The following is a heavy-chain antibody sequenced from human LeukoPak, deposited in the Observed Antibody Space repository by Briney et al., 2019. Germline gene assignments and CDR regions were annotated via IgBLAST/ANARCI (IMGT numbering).Heavy chain of an antibody. CDR1: GGSFSSYY. V-gene: IGHV4-39*07. D-gene: IGHD2-15*01. CDR2: IYYSGST. CDR3: ARAYCGGGSCYHSRGWFDP. J-gene: IGHJ5*02. Sequence: SETLSLTCAVYGGSFSSYYWGWIRQPPGKGLEWIGSIYYSGSTYYNPSLKSRVTISVDTSKNQFSLKLNSVTAADTAVYYCARAYCGGGSCYHSRGWFDPWGQGTLVTVSS.